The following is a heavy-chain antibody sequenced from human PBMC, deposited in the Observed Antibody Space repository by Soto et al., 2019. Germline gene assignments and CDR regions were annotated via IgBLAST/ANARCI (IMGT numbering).Heavy chain of an antibody. Sequence: PSETLSLSCTVSGGSIYRSGYYWGWIRQPPGMGLEWIGNIDYNGVTYSNPSLKSRVTISRDTSKNQLSLKLTYVTAADTALYYCGKVLVGATGHTDSDSWGPGTLVTVSS. CDR2: IDYNGVT. D-gene: IGHD2-15*01. J-gene: IGHJ4*02. CDR1: GGSIYRSGYY. V-gene: IGHV4-39*01. CDR3: GKVLVGATGHTDSDS.